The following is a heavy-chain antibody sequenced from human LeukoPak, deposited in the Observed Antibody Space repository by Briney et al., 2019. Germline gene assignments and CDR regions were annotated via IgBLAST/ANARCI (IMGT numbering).Heavy chain of an antibody. CDR1: GDSVSANGAA. J-gene: IGHJ3*02. Sequence: SQTLSLTCAISGDSVSANGAAWNWIRQSPSRGLEWLGRTYYRSKWYNDYAVSVNSRITINPDTSKNQFSLQLNSVTPEDTAVYYCARVPYYDFQADAFDIWGQGTMVTVSS. D-gene: IGHD3-3*01. CDR3: ARVPYYDFQADAFDI. CDR2: TYYRSKWYN. V-gene: IGHV6-1*01.